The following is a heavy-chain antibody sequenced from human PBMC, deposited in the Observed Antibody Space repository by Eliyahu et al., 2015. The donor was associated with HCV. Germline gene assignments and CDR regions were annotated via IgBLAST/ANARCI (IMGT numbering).Heavy chain of an antibody. CDR2: IYWNDDK. CDR1: GFSLTTSGVG. J-gene: IGHJ6*02. V-gene: IGHV2-5*01. Sequence: QITLKETGPTLVKPTQTLSLTCXFSGFSLTTSGVGVVWIRQPPGKALEWLGLIYWNDDKRYNPSLRSRLTITKDTSKNQVVLTMTNMDPVDTGTYYCARTERFYDIPTGYYIGAGYLGMDVWGQGTTVTVSS. CDR3: ARTERFYDIPTGYYIGAGYLGMDV. D-gene: IGHD3-9*01.